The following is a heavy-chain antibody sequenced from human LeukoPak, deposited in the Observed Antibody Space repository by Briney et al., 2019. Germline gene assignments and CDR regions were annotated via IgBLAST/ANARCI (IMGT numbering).Heavy chain of an antibody. V-gene: IGHV4-39*01. CDR1: GASISSSSYF. D-gene: IGHD3-10*01. CDR2: IYYSGNT. J-gene: IGHJ4*02. CDR3: ARLKEGIDY. Sequence: SETLPLTCTVSGASISSSSYFWGWIRQPPGKGLEWIGSIYYSGNTYYNPSLKSRVTISVDTSNNQFSLKLSSVPAADTAVYYCARLKEGIDYWGQGTLVTVSS.